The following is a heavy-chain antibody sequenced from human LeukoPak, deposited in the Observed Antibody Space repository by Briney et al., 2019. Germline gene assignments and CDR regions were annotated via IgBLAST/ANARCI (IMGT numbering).Heavy chain of an antibody. CDR2: IYADGTT. J-gene: IGHJ5*02. CDR1: GFSVTNNY. Sequence: PGGSLRLSCAASGFSVTNNYTSWVRQAPGRGLEWVSLIYADGTTHYADSVKGRFTISKDTSQNTVYLQMSSLRAEDTAMYYCARNRAGTQAWVEFDPWGQGTLVTVSS. CDR3: ARNRAGTQAWVEFDP. V-gene: IGHV3-66*02. D-gene: IGHD3-10*01.